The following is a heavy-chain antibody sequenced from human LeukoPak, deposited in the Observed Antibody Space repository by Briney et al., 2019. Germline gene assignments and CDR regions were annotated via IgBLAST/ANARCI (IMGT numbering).Heavy chain of an antibody. CDR2: IITSSRYI. CDR1: RFTLSNYD. Sequence: PGGSLRLSCAASRFTLSNYDMNWVRQAPGKGLEWVSSIITSSRYIYYKDSVRGRFTISRGDAKNSLYLEMNSLRAEDSAVYYCARADCSSSTCYLRRSWFDPWGQGTLVTVSS. J-gene: IGHJ5*02. CDR3: ARADCSSSTCYLRRSWFDP. D-gene: IGHD2-2*01. V-gene: IGHV3-21*01.